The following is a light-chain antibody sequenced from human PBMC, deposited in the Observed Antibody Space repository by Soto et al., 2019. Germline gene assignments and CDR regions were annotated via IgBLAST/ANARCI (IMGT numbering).Light chain of an antibody. J-gene: IGKJ1*01. Sequence: DIQMTQSPSSLSASVGDRVTITCRASQSISSYLNWYQQKPGKAPKLLIYAASSLQSGVPDRFSGSGSGTDFTLKISRVEAEDVGVYYCMQGIHWPWTFGQGTKVDI. CDR2: AAS. V-gene: IGKV1-39*01. CDR3: MQGIHWPWT. CDR1: QSISSY.